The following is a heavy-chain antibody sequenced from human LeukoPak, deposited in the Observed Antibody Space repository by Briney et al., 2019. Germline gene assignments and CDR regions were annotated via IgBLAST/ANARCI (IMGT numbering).Heavy chain of an antibody. D-gene: IGHD6-19*01. J-gene: IGHJ5*02. CDR3: ARARTGVASSGWYRWFDP. CDR1: GYTFTSYG. V-gene: IGHV1-18*01. CDR2: ISAYNGNT. Sequence: GASVKVPCKASGYTFTSYGISWVQQAPGQGLEWMGWISAYNGNTNYAQKLQGRVTMTTDTSTSTAYMELRSLRSDDTAVYYCARARTGVASSGWYRWFDPWGQGTLVTVSS.